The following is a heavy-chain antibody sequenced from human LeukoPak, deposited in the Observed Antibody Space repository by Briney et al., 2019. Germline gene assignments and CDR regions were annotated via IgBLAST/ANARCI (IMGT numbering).Heavy chain of an antibody. CDR3: AKDVTYYFGSGSNPNWFDP. D-gene: IGHD3-10*01. CDR2: ISGSDAST. CDR1: GFTFSSYA. J-gene: IGHJ5*02. V-gene: IGHV3-23*01. Sequence: GGSLRLSCAASGFTFSSYAMSWVRQTPGKGLEWVSAISGSDASTYYTDSVKGRFTISRDNSKNTLYLPMNSLRAEDTAVYYCAKDVTYYFGSGSNPNWFDPWGQGTLVTVSS.